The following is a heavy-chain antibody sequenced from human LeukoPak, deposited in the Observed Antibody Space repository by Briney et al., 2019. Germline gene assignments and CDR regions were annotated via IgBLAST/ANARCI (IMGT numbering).Heavy chain of an antibody. CDR2: IIPMFGTA. CDR1: GGTFTTDA. V-gene: IGHV1-69*06. Sequence: SVKVSCKASGGTFTTDAISWVRQAPGQGLEWMGRIIPMFGTAVYAQKFEARGRVTMTADTSTSTAYMELRSLRSEATAVYYCARYCTSTTCLNLHDPWGQGTLVTVSS. J-gene: IGHJ5*02. CDR3: ARYCTSTTCLNLHDP. D-gene: IGHD2/OR15-2a*01.